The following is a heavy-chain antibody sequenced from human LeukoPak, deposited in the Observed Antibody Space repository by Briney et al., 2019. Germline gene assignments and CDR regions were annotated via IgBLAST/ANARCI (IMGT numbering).Heavy chain of an antibody. CDR3: ARHPTSLLGYYYGMDV. V-gene: IGHV5-51*01. J-gene: IGHJ6*02. D-gene: IGHD2-15*01. CDR1: GYSFTSYW. Sequence: GESLKISCKGSGYSFTSYWIGWVRQMPGKGLEWMGIIYPGDSDTRYSPPFQGQVTISADKSISTAYLQWSSLKASDTAMYYCARHPTSLLGYYYGMDVWGQGTTVTVSS. CDR2: IYPGDSDT.